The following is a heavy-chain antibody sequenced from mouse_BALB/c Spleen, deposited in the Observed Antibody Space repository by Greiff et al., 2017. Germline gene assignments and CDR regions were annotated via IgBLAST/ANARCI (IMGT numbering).Heavy chain of an antibody. Sequence: EVMLVESGGGLVQPGGSLKLSCAVSGFSFSSYGTSWVRQTLDKRQLLDATNNSYGGSTYYPDSVKGRFTISRDNAKNTLYLQMSSLKSEDTAMYYCARLANWCAMDDWGQGTSVTVSS. CDR3: ARLANWCAMDD. CDR2: NNSYGGST. V-gene: IGHV5-6-3*01. CDR1: GFSFSSYG. J-gene: IGHJ4*01. D-gene: IGHD4-1*01.